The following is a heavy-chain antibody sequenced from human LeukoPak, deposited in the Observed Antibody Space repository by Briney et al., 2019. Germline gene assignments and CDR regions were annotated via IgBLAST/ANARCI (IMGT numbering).Heavy chain of an antibody. CDR2: INSDGSST. J-gene: IGHJ6*02. V-gene: IGHV3-74*01. CDR3: ARARGYCSSTSCYYYYGMDV. CDR1: GFIFGDYA. Sequence: GGSLRLSCTTSGFIFGDYAMSWLRQAPGKGLVWVSRINSDGSSTSYADSVKGRFTISRDNAKNTLYLQMNSLRAEDTAVYYCARARGYCSSTSCYYYYGMDVWGQGTTVTVSS. D-gene: IGHD2-2*01.